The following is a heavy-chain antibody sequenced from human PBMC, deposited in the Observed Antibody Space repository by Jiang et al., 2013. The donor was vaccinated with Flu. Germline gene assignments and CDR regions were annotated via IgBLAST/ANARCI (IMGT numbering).Heavy chain of an antibody. V-gene: IGHV2-70*11. CDR3: ARGSYYYGSGSYGTPFYYFDY. Sequence: KPTQTLTLTCTFSGFSLSTSGMCVSWIRQPPGKALEWLARIDWDDDKYYSTSLKTRLTISKDTSKNQVVLTMTNMDPVDTATYYCARGSYYYGSGSYGTPFYYFDYWGQGTLVTVSS. D-gene: IGHD3-10*01. CDR2: IDWDDDK. J-gene: IGHJ4*02. CDR1: GFSLSTSGMC.